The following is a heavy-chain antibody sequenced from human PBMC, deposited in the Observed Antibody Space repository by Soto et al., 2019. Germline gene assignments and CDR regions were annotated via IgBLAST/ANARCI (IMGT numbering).Heavy chain of an antibody. V-gene: IGHV3-21*01. CDR1: GFTFSSYS. Sequence: GGSLRLSCAASGFTFSSYSMNWVRQAPGKGLEWVSSISSSSSYIYYADSVKGRFTISRDNAKNSLYLQMNSLRAEDTAVYYCARDSQGTYNYYYYYYMDVWGKGTTVTVSS. D-gene: IGHD2-2*02. J-gene: IGHJ6*03. CDR2: ISSSSSYI. CDR3: ARDSQGTYNYYYYYYMDV.